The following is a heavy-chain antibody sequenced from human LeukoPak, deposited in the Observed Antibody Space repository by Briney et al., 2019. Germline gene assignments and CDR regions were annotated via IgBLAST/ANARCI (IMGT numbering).Heavy chain of an antibody. Sequence: AGGSLRLSCAASGFTFSNYAMSWVRQAPGKGLEWVSAISGSGGTTYYADSVKGRFTISRDNSKNTLYLQMNSLRAEDTAVYYCAKDADPLWPTVDFDYWGQGTLVTVSS. J-gene: IGHJ4*02. CDR2: ISGSGGTT. CDR1: GFTFSNYA. V-gene: IGHV3-23*01. D-gene: IGHD2-21*01. CDR3: AKDADPLWPTVDFDY.